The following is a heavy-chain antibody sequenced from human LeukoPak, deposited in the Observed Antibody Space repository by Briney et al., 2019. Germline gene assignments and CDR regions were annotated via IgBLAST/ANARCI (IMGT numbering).Heavy chain of an antibody. J-gene: IGHJ6*02. CDR3: ARGNSSSWFGYYYYLGMDV. CDR2: IKKDGSEK. CDR1: GFTFSSYW. D-gene: IGHD6-13*01. V-gene: IGHV3-7*04. Sequence: GGSLRLSCAASGFTFSSYWMSWVRQAPGKGLEWVANIKKDGSEKYYVDSVEGRFTIYRDNAKNSLYLQMNSLRAEDTAVYYCARGNSSSWFGYYYYLGMDVWGQGT.